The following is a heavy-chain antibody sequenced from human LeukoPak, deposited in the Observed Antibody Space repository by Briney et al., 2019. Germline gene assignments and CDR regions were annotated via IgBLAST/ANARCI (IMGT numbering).Heavy chain of an antibody. CDR2: INPNSDGT. V-gene: IGHV1-2*02. CDR1: GYMFTGYY. CDR3: ARVVAVTGTPVYYMDV. J-gene: IGHJ6*03. Sequence: ASVKVSCKASGYMFTGYYMHWVRQAPGQGLEWMGWINPNSDGTNYAQKFQVRGTMTRDTSISTAYMDLNRLRSDDTAVYYCARVVAVTGTPVYYMDVWGKGTTVTVSS. D-gene: IGHD6-19*01.